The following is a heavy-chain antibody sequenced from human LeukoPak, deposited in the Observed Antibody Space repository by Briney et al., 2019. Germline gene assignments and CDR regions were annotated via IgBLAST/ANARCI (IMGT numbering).Heavy chain of an antibody. V-gene: IGHV3-20*04. CDR3: ARRGGIAVAGPYFDY. CDR2: VNWNGGST. J-gene: IGHJ4*02. CDR1: GFTFDDYG. D-gene: IGHD6-19*01. Sequence: GGSVRLSCAASGFTFDDYGMSWVRQAPGKGLEWVSGVNWNGGSTGYADSVKGRFTISRDNAKNSLYLQMNSLRAEDTALYYCARRGGIAVAGPYFDYWGQGTLVTVSS.